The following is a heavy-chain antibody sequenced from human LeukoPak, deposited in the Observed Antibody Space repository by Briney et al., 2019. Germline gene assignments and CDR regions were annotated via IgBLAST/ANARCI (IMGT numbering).Heavy chain of an antibody. CDR3: ARGEYCSSTSCVHFEY. Sequence: GGSLRLSCTASGFTFSNYAMHWVRQAPGKGLEWVAIIWYDGSNKYYSDSVKGRFTISRDNSRNTPYLQMNSLRAEDTAVYYCARGEYCSSTSCVHFEYWGQGTLVTVSS. J-gene: IGHJ4*02. CDR1: GFTFSNYA. CDR2: IWYDGSNK. D-gene: IGHD2-2*01. V-gene: IGHV3-33*01.